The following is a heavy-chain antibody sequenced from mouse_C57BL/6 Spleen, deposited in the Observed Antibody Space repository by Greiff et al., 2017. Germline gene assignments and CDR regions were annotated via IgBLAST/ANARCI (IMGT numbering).Heavy chain of an antibody. V-gene: IGHV1-81*01. Sequence: QVQLQQSGAELARPGASVKLSCKASGYTFTSYGISWVKQRTGQGLEWIGEIYPRSGNTYYNEKFKGKATLTADKSSSTAYMELRSLTSADSAVYFCASRSSPFYYAMDYWGQGTSVTVSS. CDR2: IYPRSGNT. D-gene: IGHD1-1*01. J-gene: IGHJ4*01. CDR3: ASRSSPFYYAMDY. CDR1: GYTFTSYG.